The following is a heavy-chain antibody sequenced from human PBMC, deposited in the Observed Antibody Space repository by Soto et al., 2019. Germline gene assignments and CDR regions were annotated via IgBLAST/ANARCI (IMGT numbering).Heavy chain of an antibody. CDR1: GFTFSTHS. D-gene: IGHD6-13*01. Sequence: GGSLRLSCEASGFTFSTHSLHWIRQAPGKGLEWVAVISDDGSSLNYADSVKGRFTISRDNAKNSLYLQMNSLRAEDTAVYYCARHPERIAQIGWFDPWGQGTLVTVSS. V-gene: IGHV3-30*04. J-gene: IGHJ5*02. CDR3: ARHPERIAQIGWFDP. CDR2: ISDDGSSL.